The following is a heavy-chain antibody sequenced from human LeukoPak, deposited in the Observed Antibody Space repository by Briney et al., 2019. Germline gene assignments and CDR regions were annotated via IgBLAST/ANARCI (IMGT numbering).Heavy chain of an antibody. CDR1: GCSSTNYG. CDR3: ARELFYTSGSKSNRVDY. Sequence: ASVKVSCKASGCSSTNYGISWVRQAPGQGLEWMGWIHIYRGNTNYAQMFQDRLTMTRDTSISTAYMELSRLRSDDTAVYYCARELFYTSGSKSNRVDYWGQGTLVTVSS. D-gene: IGHD1-26*01. J-gene: IGHJ4*02. CDR2: IHIYRGNT. V-gene: IGHV1-18*01.